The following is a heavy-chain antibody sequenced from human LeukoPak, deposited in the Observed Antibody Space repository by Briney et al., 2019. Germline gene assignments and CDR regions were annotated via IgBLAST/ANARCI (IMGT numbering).Heavy chain of an antibody. CDR3: ARGAFEGSSWYRGRNAFDI. CDR1: GYTFTGYY. CDR2: INPSGGST. V-gene: IGHV1-46*01. J-gene: IGHJ3*02. D-gene: IGHD6-13*01. Sequence: ASVKVSCKASGYTFTGYYMHWVRQAPGQGLEWMGIINPSGGSTSYAQKFQGRVTMTRDTSTSTVYMELSSLRSEDTAVYYCARGAFEGSSWYRGRNAFDIWGQGTMVTVSS.